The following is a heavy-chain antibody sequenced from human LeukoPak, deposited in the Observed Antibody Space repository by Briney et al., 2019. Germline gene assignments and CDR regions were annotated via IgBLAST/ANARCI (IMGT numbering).Heavy chain of an antibody. Sequence: GSLRLSCVASGFTFSYYAMHWVRQAPGKGLEWVAVISYDGSNKYYADSVKGRLTISRDNSKNTLHLQMNSLRAEDTAVYYCARYYDSSGIFDYWGQGTLVTVSS. CDR3: ARYYDSSGIFDY. CDR2: ISYDGSNK. CDR1: GFTFSYYA. J-gene: IGHJ4*02. V-gene: IGHV3-30-3*01. D-gene: IGHD3-22*01.